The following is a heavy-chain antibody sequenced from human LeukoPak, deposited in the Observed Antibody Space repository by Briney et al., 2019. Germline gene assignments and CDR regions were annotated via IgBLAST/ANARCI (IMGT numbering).Heavy chain of an antibody. D-gene: IGHD3-22*01. CDR1: GFTFSSYN. Sequence: GALRLCCAASGFTFSSYNINWVLHAPRKELEWVGRSRSKAKSYATEYGASVKGRFTISRDDSKNTAYLQMNSLKTEDTALYYCIRGNFYDPKPAFDIWGQGTMVTVSS. CDR2: SRSKAKSYAT. V-gene: IGHV3-73*01. CDR3: IRGNFYDPKPAFDI. J-gene: IGHJ3*02.